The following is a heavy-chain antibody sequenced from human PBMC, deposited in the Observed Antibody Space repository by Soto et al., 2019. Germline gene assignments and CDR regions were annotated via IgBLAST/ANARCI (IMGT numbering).Heavy chain of an antibody. CDR3: TTVYYGSGSYPNFDY. D-gene: IGHD3-10*01. Sequence: GGYLRLSCAASGFNFSNAWMSWVRQAPGKGLEWVGRIKSKTDGGTTDYAAPVKGRFTISRDDSKNTLYLQMNSLKTEDTAVYYCTTVYYGSGSYPNFDYWGQGTLVTVSS. CDR1: GFNFSNAW. J-gene: IGHJ4*02. CDR2: IKSKTDGGTT. V-gene: IGHV3-15*01.